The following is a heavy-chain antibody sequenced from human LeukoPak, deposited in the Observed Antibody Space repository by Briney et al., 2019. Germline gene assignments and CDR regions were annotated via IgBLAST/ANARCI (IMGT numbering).Heavy chain of an antibody. V-gene: IGHV1-18*01. CDR1: GYTFTSYG. CDR3: AREAAHSSAYFVDY. J-gene: IGHJ4*02. Sequence: GASVKVSCTASGYTFTSYGISWVRQAPGQGLEWMGWISAYNGNTNYVQKFQGRVTMTTDTSTSTAYMELRSLRSDDTAVYYCAREAAHSSAYFVDYWGQGTLVTVSS. D-gene: IGHD3-22*01. CDR2: ISAYNGNT.